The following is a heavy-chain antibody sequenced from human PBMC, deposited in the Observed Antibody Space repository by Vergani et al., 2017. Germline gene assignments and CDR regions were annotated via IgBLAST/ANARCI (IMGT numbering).Heavy chain of an antibody. V-gene: IGHV1-69*06. Sequence: QVQLVQSGAEVKKPGSSVKVSCKASGGTFSSYAISWVRQAPGQGLEWMGEIIPIFGTANYAQKFQGRVTITADKSTSTAYMELSSLRSEDTAVYYCARAVPCSGGSCYSGVFDYWGQGTLVTVSS. J-gene: IGHJ4*02. CDR2: IIPIFGTA. D-gene: IGHD2-15*01. CDR1: GGTFSSYA. CDR3: ARAVPCSGGSCYSGVFDY.